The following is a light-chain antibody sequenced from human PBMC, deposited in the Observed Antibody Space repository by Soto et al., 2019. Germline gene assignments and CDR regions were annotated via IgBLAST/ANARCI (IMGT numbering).Light chain of an antibody. Sequence: IVMTQSPDSLALSLCDGSTMNCKSSQTVLYSSNNKNYLAWYQQKPGQPPQLLIYWASTRESGVPDRFSGSGSGTDFTLTISSLQAEDVAVYYCQQYYTPLRTFGQGTKVDIK. V-gene: IGKV4-1*01. CDR2: WAS. CDR1: QTVLYSSNNKNY. J-gene: IGKJ1*01. CDR3: QQYYTPLRT.